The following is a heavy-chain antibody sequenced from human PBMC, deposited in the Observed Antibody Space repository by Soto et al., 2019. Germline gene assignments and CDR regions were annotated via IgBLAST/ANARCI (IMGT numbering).Heavy chain of an antibody. D-gene: IGHD1-26*01. Sequence: ASVNVSCKASGYTFTSYYMHWVRQAPGQGLEWMGIINPSGGSTSYAQKFQGRVTMTRDTSTSTVYMELSSLRSEDTAVYYCARARGMMGDPGSPYYYGMDVWGQGTTVTVSS. J-gene: IGHJ6*02. CDR1: GYTFTSYY. CDR2: INPSGGST. CDR3: ARARGMMGDPGSPYYYGMDV. V-gene: IGHV1-46*01.